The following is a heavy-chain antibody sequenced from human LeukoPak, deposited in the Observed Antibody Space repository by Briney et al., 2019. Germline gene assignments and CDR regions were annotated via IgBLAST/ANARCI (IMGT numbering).Heavy chain of an antibody. J-gene: IGHJ4*02. D-gene: IGHD3-9*01. V-gene: IGHV1-18*01. CDR2: ISAYNGDT. CDR1: GYTFTTYG. CDR3: ARRSFDWLLSRMYYFDY. Sequence: ASVKVSCKASGYTFTTYGISWVRQAPGQGLEWMGWISAYNGDTTYAQRFQGRVTMTTDTSTSTAYMEPRSLRSDDTAVYYCARRSFDWLLSRMYYFDYWGQGTLVTVSS.